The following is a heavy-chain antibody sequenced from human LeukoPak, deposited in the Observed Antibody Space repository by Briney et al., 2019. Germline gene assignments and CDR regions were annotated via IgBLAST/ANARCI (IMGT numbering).Heavy chain of an antibody. V-gene: IGHV3-33*01. CDR1: GFTFSNYG. CDR2: IQYDGSKT. Sequence: GGSLRLSCAASGFTFSNYGMHWVRQPPGRGLEWLTAIQYDGSKTYYAESVRGRITISRDDSKNTLYLQMNSLRAEDTAVYYCARDSCSSPSCFDYWGQGTLVTVSS. CDR3: ARDSCSSPSCFDY. D-gene: IGHD2-2*01. J-gene: IGHJ4*02.